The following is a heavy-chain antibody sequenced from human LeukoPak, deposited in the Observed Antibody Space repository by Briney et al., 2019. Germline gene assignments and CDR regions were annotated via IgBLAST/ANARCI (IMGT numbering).Heavy chain of an antibody. Sequence: GGSLRLSCAASGFTFSSYAMHWVRQAPGKGLEWVAVISYDGSNKYYADSVKGRFTISRDNSKNTLYLQMNSLRAEDTAVYYCARSMTTVTAYYYYYYMDVWGKGTTDTVSS. V-gene: IGHV3-30*01. J-gene: IGHJ6*03. D-gene: IGHD4-11*01. CDR1: GFTFSSYA. CDR2: ISYDGSNK. CDR3: ARSMTTVTAYYYYYYMDV.